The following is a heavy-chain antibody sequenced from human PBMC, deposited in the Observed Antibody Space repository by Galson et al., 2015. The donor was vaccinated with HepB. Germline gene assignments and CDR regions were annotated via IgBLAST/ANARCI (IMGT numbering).Heavy chain of an antibody. D-gene: IGHD3-10*01. J-gene: IGHJ4*02. CDR2: AYHSGGT. V-gene: IGHV4-4*02. CDR1: GDSISNDRW. CDR3: ARAKEGRGYFDY. Sequence: LSLTCAVSGDSISNDRWWSWVRQPPGEGLEWIGEAYHSGGTNYRPSLKSRVTISVDKSKNQFSQKLTSVTAADTAVYYCARAKEGRGYFDYWGQGTLVTVSS.